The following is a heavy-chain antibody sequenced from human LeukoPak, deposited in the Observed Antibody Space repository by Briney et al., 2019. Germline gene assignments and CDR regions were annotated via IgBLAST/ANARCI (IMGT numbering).Heavy chain of an antibody. CDR2: IYTSGST. Sequence: SETLSLTCTVSGGSISSGSYYWSWIRQPAGKGLEWIGRIYTSGSTNYNPSLKSRVTISVDTSKNQCSLKLSSVTAADTAVYYCARVSSGPYYYYYMDVWGKGTTVTVSS. CDR3: ARVSSGPYYYYYMDV. V-gene: IGHV4-61*02. CDR1: GGSISSGSYY. J-gene: IGHJ6*03. D-gene: IGHD3-22*01.